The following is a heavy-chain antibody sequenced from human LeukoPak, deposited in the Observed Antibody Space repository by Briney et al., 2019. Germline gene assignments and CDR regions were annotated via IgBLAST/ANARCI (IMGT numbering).Heavy chain of an antibody. CDR1: GYTFTGYW. CDR2: INPSGGST. Sequence: ASVKVSCKASGYTFTGYWMHWVRQAPGQGLEWMGIINPSGGSTSYAQKFQGRVTMTRDTSTSTVYMELSSLRSEDTAVYYCASKNYSNYYYGMDVWGQGTTVTVSS. D-gene: IGHD4-11*01. V-gene: IGHV1-46*01. J-gene: IGHJ6*02. CDR3: ASKNYSNYYYGMDV.